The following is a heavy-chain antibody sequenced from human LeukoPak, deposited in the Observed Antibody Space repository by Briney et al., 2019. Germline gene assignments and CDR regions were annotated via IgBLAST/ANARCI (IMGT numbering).Heavy chain of an antibody. CDR2: IYYSGST. V-gene: IGHV4-39*01. CDR1: GGSISSSSYY. J-gene: IGHJ3*02. Sequence: SETLSLTCTVSGGSISSSSYYRGWIRQPPGKGLEWIGSIYYSGSTYYNPSLKSRVTISVDTSKNQFSLKLSSVTAADTAVYYCARLLADCSSTSCPSPWGAFDIWGQGTMVTVSS. CDR3: ARLLADCSSTSCPSPWGAFDI. D-gene: IGHD2-2*01.